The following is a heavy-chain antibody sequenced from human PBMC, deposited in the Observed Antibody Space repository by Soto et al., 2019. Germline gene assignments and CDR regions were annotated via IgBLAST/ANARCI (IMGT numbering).Heavy chain of an antibody. D-gene: IGHD3-3*01. V-gene: IGHV3-33*01. Sequence: GGSLRLSCAASGFTFSSYGMHWVRQAPGKGLEWVAVIWYDGSNKYYADSVKGRFTISRDNSKNTLYLQMNSLRAEDTAVYYCARDGTLYYDFWSGYFAAGWFDPWGQGTLVTVSS. CDR1: GFTFSSYG. CDR2: IWYDGSNK. J-gene: IGHJ5*02. CDR3: ARDGTLYYDFWSGYFAAGWFDP.